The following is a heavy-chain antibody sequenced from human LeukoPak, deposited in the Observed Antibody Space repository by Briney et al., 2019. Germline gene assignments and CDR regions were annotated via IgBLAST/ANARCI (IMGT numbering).Heavy chain of an antibody. CDR2: ISAYNGNT. V-gene: IGHV1-18*01. CDR1: GYTFTSYG. CDR3: ARGGYSSSSWRHAFDI. Sequence: ASVRVSFKASGYTFTSYGISWVRQAPGQGLEWMGWISAYNGNTNYAQKLQGRVTMTTDTSTSTAYMELRSLRSDDTAVYYCARGGYSSSSWRHAFDIWGQGTMVTVSS. J-gene: IGHJ3*02. D-gene: IGHD6-6*01.